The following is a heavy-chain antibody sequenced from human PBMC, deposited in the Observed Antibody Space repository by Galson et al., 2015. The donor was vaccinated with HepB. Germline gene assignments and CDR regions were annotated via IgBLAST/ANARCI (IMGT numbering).Heavy chain of an antibody. V-gene: IGHV4-34*01. J-gene: IGHJ4*02. Sequence: TLSLTCAVYGGSFSGYYWSWIRQPPGKGLEWIGEINHSGSTNYNPSLKSRVTISVDTSKNQFSLKLSSVTAADTAMYYCARDRGVAATPPFDYWGQGTLVTVSS. CDR1: GGSFSGYY. CDR2: INHSGST. CDR3: ARDRGVAATPPFDY. D-gene: IGHD2-15*01.